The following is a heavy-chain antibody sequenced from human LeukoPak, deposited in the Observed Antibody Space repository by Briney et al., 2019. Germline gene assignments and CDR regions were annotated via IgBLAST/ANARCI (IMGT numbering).Heavy chain of an antibody. V-gene: IGHV1-69*05. J-gene: IGHJ6*03. CDR3: AREAVAGIVRYYYYMDV. CDR2: IIPIFGTA. Sequence: ASVKVSCKASGGALSSYAISWVRQAPGQGLEWMGRIIPIFGTANYAQKFQGRVTITTDESTSTAYMELRSLRSEDTAVYYCAREAVAGIVRYYYYMDVWGKGTTVTVS. CDR1: GGALSSYA. D-gene: IGHD6-19*01.